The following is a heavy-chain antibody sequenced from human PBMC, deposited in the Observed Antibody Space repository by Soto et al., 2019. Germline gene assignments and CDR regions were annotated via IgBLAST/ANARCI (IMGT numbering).Heavy chain of an antibody. CDR1: GGSFSGYY. CDR3: ASSITMIVVVPGAFDI. D-gene: IGHD3-22*01. CDR2: INHSGST. J-gene: IGHJ3*02. Sequence: QVQLQQWGAGLLKPSETLSLTCAVYGGSFSGYYWSWIRQPPGKGLEWIGEINHSGSTNYNPSLKSRVTISVDTSKNQCSLKLSSVTAADTAVYYCASSITMIVVVPGAFDIWGQGTMVTVSS. V-gene: IGHV4-34*01.